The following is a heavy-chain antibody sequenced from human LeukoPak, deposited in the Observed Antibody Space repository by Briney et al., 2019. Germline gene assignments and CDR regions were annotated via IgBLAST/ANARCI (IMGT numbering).Heavy chain of an antibody. J-gene: IGHJ4*02. V-gene: IGHV3-21*01. Sequence: PGGSLRLSCAASGFTFSSYSMNWVRQAPGKGLEWVSSISSRSGDIYYADSVKGRFTISRDNAKNSLYLQMNSLRAEDTAVYYCARDLRIAAAGKDYFDYWGQGTLVTVSS. D-gene: IGHD6-13*01. CDR2: ISSRSGDI. CDR3: ARDLRIAAAGKDYFDY. CDR1: GFTFSSYS.